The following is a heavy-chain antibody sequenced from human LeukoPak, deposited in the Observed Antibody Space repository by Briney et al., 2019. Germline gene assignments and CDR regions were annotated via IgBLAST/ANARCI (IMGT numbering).Heavy chain of an antibody. CDR3: AREWGVFNYGDN. V-gene: IGHV1-18*04. CDR1: GYTFTSYG. D-gene: IGHD2-8*01. Sequence: ASVKVSCKASGYTFTSYGISWVRQAPGQGLEWMGWISAYNGNTNFAQKFQGRVTMTTDTSTSTAYMELRSLRSDDTAVYYCAREWGVFNYGDNWGQGTLVTVSS. J-gene: IGHJ4*02. CDR2: ISAYNGNT.